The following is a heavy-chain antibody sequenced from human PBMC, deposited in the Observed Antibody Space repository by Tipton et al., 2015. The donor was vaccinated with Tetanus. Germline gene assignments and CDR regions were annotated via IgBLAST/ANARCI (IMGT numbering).Heavy chain of an antibody. Sequence: LRLSCTVSGDSISTYYWSWIRQTPGKGLEWIGQIYYSGSTNYNPSLKSRVTISVDTSKNQFSLKLRAITAADTAVYFCARNTSSWSAFDSWGQGTLVTVSS. CDR1: GDSISTYY. CDR2: IYYSGST. CDR3: ARNTSSWSAFDS. D-gene: IGHD6-13*01. J-gene: IGHJ4*02. V-gene: IGHV4-59*01.